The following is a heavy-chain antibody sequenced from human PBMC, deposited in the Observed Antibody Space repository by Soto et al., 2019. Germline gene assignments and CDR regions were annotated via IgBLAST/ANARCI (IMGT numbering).Heavy chain of an antibody. CDR3: ARHYSAMGV. Sequence: EVQLVETGGDLIQPGGSLRLSCAASGFTVSSDSMTWVRQAPGKGLEWISIIYSDNNTDYADSVKGRFSISRDTSKNILYLQMNSLRAEATAEYYCARHYSAMGVWGQGTTVPVSS. CDR2: IYSDNNT. CDR1: GFTVSSDS. V-gene: IGHV3-53*02. J-gene: IGHJ6*02.